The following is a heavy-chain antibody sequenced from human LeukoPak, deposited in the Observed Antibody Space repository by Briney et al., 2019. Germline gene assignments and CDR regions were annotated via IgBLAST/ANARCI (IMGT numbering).Heavy chain of an antibody. CDR1: GCTFTSYG. V-gene: IGHV1-18*01. CDR3: ARNPTAVTQLYYYYYGMDV. J-gene: IGHJ6*02. CDR2: ISAYNGNT. Sequence: ASVKVSCKASGCTFTSYGISWVRQAPGQGLEWMGWISAYNGNTNYAQKLQGRVTMTTDTSTSTAYMELRSLRSDDTAVYYCARNPTAVTQLYYYYYGMDVWGQGTTVTVSS. D-gene: IGHD4-17*01.